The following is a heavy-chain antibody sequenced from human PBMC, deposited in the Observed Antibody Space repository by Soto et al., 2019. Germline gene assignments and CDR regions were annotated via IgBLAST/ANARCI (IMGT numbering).Heavy chain of an antibody. CDR3: ARYTFLTGYHYYFDY. J-gene: IGHJ4*02. Sequence: PSETLSLTCTVSGVSISSDYWSWIRQPPGKGLEWIGYIFYSGSTNYNPSLKGRVTISVDTSKKQFSLKLSSATAADTAVYYCARYTFLTGYHYYFDYWGQGALVTVSS. CDR2: IFYSGST. V-gene: IGHV4-59*08. D-gene: IGHD3-9*01. CDR1: GVSISSDY.